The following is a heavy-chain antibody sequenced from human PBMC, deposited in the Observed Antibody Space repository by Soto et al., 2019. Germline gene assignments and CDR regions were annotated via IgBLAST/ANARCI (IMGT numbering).Heavy chain of an antibody. CDR2: IDPSDSYT. Sequence: PGESLKISCKGSGYSFTTYWISWVRQMPGEGLEWMGRIDPSDSYTNYSPSFQGQVTISADKSISTAYLQWSSLKASDTAMYYCARRGLGELSYDFGYWGQGTLVNVSS. V-gene: IGHV5-10-1*04. CDR1: GYSFTTYW. D-gene: IGHD3-16*02. J-gene: IGHJ4*02. CDR3: ARRGLGELSYDFGY.